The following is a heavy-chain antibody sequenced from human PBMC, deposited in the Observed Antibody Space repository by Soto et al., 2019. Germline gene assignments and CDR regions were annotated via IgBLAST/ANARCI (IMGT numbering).Heavy chain of an antibody. D-gene: IGHD4-4*01. CDR3: ARDRLGRAVTL. CDR2: LYYSGST. Sequence: QVQLQESGPGLVKPSQTLSLTCTVSGGSISSGGYYWSWIRPHRGTGLEWIGYLYYSGSTYYNPSLKSRVTISVETSKNQFSLKLSSVTAADKAVYYCARDRLGRAVTLWGQGTLVTVSS. CDR1: GGSISSGGYY. J-gene: IGHJ4*02. V-gene: IGHV4-31*03.